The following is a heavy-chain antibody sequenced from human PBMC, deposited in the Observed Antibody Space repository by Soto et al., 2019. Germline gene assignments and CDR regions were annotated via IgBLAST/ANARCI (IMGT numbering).Heavy chain of an antibody. J-gene: IGHJ4*02. CDR3: AHRHSRITMIVVGTSDY. D-gene: IGHD3-22*01. V-gene: IGHV2-5*01. CDR1: GFSLSTSGVG. CDR2: IYWNDDK. Sequence: SGPTLVNPTQTLTLTCTFSGFSLSTSGVGVGWVRQPPGKALEWLALIYWNDDKRYSPSLKSRLTITKDTSKNQVVLTMTNMDPVDTATYYCAHRHSRITMIVVGTSDYWGQGTLVTVSS.